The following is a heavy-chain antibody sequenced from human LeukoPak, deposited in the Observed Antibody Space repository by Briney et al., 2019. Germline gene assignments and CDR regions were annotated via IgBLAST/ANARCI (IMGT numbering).Heavy chain of an antibody. CDR2: IYTSGST. J-gene: IGHJ6*04. CDR3: ARDSGYYGSGSYYKGYDV. Sequence: SETLSLTCTVSGGSISSGSYYWSWIRQPAGKGLEWIGRIYTSGSTNYNPSLKSRVTISVDTSKNQFSLKLSSVTAADTAVYYCARDSGYYGSGSYYKGYDVWGKGTTVTISS. D-gene: IGHD3-10*01. CDR1: GGSISSGSYY. V-gene: IGHV4-61*02.